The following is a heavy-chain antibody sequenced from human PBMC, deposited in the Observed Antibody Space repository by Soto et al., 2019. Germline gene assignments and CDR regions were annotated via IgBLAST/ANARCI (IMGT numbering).Heavy chain of an antibody. CDR3: AKYVGRAYSGYDFEY. D-gene: IGHD5-12*01. V-gene: IGHV3-30*18. CDR1: GFTFSSYS. Sequence: GGSLRLSCAASGFTFSSYSMHWVRQAPGKGLEWVSVITNDGSNKYYADSVKGRFTISRDKSKNTLYLQMNSLRAEDRAVYDSAKYVGRAYSGYDFEYWGQGTLVTVSS. CDR2: ITNDGSNK. J-gene: IGHJ4*02.